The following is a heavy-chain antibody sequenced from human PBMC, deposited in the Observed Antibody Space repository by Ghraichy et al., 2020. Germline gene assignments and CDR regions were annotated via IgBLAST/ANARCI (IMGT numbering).Heavy chain of an antibody. J-gene: IGHJ3*02. CDR2: IYYSGST. V-gene: IGHV4-59*01. CDR3: ARALGIQFAFDI. CDR1: GGSISSYY. Sequence: ESLNISCTVSGGSISSYYWSWIRQPPGKGLEWIGYIYYSGSTNYNPSLKSRVTISVDTSKNQFSLKLSSVTAADTAVYYCARALGIQFAFDIWGQGTMVTVSS.